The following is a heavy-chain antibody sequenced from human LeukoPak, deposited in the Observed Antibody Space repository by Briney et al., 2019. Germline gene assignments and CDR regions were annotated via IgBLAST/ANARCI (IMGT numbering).Heavy chain of an antibody. Sequence: ASVKVSCKASGGTFSSYAISWVRQAPGQGLEWMGWMNPNSGNAGYAQKFQGRVTMTRSTSISTAYMELSSLRSEDTAVYYCARAPFSGGFGEYYFDYWGQGTLVTVSS. CDR2: MNPNSGNA. V-gene: IGHV1-8*02. J-gene: IGHJ4*02. D-gene: IGHD3-10*01. CDR3: ARAPFSGGFGEYYFDY. CDR1: GGTFSSYA.